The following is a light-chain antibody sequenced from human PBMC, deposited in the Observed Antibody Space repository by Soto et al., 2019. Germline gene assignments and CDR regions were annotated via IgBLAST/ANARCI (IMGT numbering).Light chain of an antibody. V-gene: IGKV1-5*01. CDR1: QSISSW. CDR2: DAS. J-gene: IGKJ1*01. Sequence: DIQMTQSPSTLSASVGDRVTITCGASQSISSWLAWYQQKPGKAPKLLIHDASSLESGVPSRFRGSGSGTEFTLTISSLQPDDFATYYLQQYKSYWTFAQEPKVHI. CDR3: QQYKSYWT.